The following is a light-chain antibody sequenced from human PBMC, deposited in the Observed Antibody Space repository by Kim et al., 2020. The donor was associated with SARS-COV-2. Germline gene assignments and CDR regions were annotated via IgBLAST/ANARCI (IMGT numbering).Light chain of an antibody. J-gene: IGKJ1*01. CDR3: QQYGISPWT. CDR2: GTS. CDR1: QSVSSSY. Sequence: EIVLTQSPGTLSLSPGGRATLSCRASQSVSSSYLAWYQQKPGQAPRLLMHGTSSRATGIPDRFSGSGSGTDFTLTISRLEPEDFAVYSCQQYGISPWTFGQGTNVDIK. V-gene: IGKV3-20*01.